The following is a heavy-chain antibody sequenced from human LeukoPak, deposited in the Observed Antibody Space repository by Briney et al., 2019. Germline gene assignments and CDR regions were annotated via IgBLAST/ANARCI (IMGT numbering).Heavy chain of an antibody. CDR2: IYYSGST. Sequence: SETLSLTCTVSGGSISSYYWSWIRQPPGKGLEWIGYIYYSGSTNYNPSLKSRVTISVDTSKNQFSLKLSSVTAADTAVYYCARGKGLFHYGSGSYLGYYYHYMDVWGKGTTVTASS. CDR1: GGSISSYY. J-gene: IGHJ6*03. D-gene: IGHD3-10*01. CDR3: ARGKGLFHYGSGSYLGYYYHYMDV. V-gene: IGHV4-59*12.